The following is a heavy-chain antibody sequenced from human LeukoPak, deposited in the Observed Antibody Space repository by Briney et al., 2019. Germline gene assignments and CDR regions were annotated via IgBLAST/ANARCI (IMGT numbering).Heavy chain of an antibody. V-gene: IGHV4-38-2*02. J-gene: IGHJ4*02. CDR3: ARDLDYSSSSVNFGY. D-gene: IGHD6-6*01. Sequence: PSETLSLTCTVSGYSISSGYYWGWIRQPPGKGLEWIGSIYHSGSTYYNPSLKSRVTISVDTSKNQFSLKLSSVTAADTAVYYCARDLDYSSSSVNFGYWGQGTLVTISS. CDR1: GYSISSGYY. CDR2: IYHSGST.